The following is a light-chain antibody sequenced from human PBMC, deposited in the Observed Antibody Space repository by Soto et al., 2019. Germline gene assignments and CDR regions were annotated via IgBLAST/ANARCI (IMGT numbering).Light chain of an antibody. CDR2: DVS. CDR3: SSYSSSSTPVV. CDR1: SSDVGGYNY. Sequence: QSALTQPASVSGSPGQSITISCSGTSSDVGGYNYVSWYQQYPGKAPKLVIYDVSNRPSGVSDRFSGSKFGNTASLTISGLQAEDEADYYCSSYSSSSTPVVFGGGTKVTVL. V-gene: IGLV2-14*01. J-gene: IGLJ2*01.